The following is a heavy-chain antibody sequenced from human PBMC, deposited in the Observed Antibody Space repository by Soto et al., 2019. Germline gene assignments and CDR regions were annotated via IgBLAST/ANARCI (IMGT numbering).Heavy chain of an antibody. CDR2: IYKSGRT. CDR1: GDSIGSGDFY. J-gene: IGHJ5*02. CDR3: AKSLSASSGWFDP. V-gene: IGHV4-30-4*01. Sequence: PSETLSLTCTVSGDSIGSGDFYWTWIRQSPGEGLEYIGYIYKSGRTYYNPSLKSRPIISLDTSKNQFFLSLNSVTAADTAIYYCAKSLSASSGWFDPWGQGTLVTVSS. D-gene: IGHD6-6*01.